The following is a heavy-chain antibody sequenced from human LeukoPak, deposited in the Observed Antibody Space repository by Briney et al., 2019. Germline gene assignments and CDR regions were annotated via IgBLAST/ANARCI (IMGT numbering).Heavy chain of an antibody. D-gene: IGHD1-1*01. J-gene: IGHJ3*02. CDR2: ISTYTGHT. Sequence: ASVKVSCKASGYTFTGYYMHWLRQAPGQGLEWMGWISTYTGHTNYAQKLQGRVTMTTATSTRTAYMELRSLRSDDTAFYYCARGTTGYHDPLDIWGQGTMVTVSS. V-gene: IGHV1-18*04. CDR1: GYTFTGYY. CDR3: ARGTTGYHDPLDI.